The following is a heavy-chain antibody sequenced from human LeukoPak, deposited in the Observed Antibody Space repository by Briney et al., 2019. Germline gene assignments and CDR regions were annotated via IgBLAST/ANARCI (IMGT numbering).Heavy chain of an antibody. CDR3: AKDGLRGYDFDS. J-gene: IGHJ5*01. CDR1: GFTFGTYA. D-gene: IGHD5-12*01. Sequence: GGSLRLSCATSGFTFGTYAMSWVRQGPGKGLEWVARISNAAGTTNYADSVRGRFTISRDNSHNTLYPQMSSLRVEDTAEYYCAKDGLRGYDFDSWGQGTLVIVSS. CDR2: ISNAAGTT. V-gene: IGHV3-23*01.